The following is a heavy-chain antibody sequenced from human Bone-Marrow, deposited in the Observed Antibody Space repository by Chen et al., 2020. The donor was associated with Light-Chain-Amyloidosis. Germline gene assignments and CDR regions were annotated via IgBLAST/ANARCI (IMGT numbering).Heavy chain of an antibody. CDR2: ISSGGSTR. CDR1: GFTFSSFE. CDR3: AREGTVARYSDL. D-gene: IGHD1-1*01. Sequence: EVQLLESGGDLVQPGGSLRLSCAASGFTFSSFEMNWVRQGPGKGLEWVSYISSGGSTRYYADSVKGRFTISRDNAENSLYLQLNSLRAEDTAIYYCAREGTVARYSDLWGRGTLVTVSS. J-gene: IGHJ2*01. V-gene: IGHV3-48*03.